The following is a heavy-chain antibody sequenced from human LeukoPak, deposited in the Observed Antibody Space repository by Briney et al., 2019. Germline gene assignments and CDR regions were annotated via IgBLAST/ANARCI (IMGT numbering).Heavy chain of an antibody. V-gene: IGHV3-74*01. Sequence: GGSLRLSCAASGFTFSSYWMNWVRQAPGKGLVWVSHINSDGSVTNYADSVKGRFTISRDNAKNTLYLQMNSLRAEDTAVYYYARRWQSNQGDAYDFWGQGTMVTVSS. CDR3: ARRWQSNQGDAYDF. D-gene: IGHD4-11*01. J-gene: IGHJ3*01. CDR2: INSDGSVT. CDR1: GFTFSSYW.